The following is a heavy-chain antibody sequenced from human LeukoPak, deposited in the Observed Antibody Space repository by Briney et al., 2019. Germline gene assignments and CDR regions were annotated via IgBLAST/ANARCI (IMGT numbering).Heavy chain of an antibody. Sequence: GASVKVSCKASGGTFSSYTISRVRQAPGQGLEWMGGIIPIFGTANYAQKFQGRVTITTDESTSTAYMELSSLRSEDTAVYYCARDIRPYYYDSSGYPTPAKYFDYWGQGTLVTVSS. V-gene: IGHV1-69*05. CDR2: IIPIFGTA. J-gene: IGHJ4*02. CDR3: ARDIRPYYYDSSGYPTPAKYFDY. CDR1: GGTFSSYT. D-gene: IGHD3-22*01.